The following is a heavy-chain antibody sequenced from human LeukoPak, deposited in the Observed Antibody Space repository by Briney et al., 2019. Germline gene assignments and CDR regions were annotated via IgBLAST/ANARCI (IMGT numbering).Heavy chain of an antibody. CDR1: GFTFSKYW. CDR3: VRDPTAAGTDY. J-gene: IGHJ4*02. Sequence: GGSLRLSCAASGFTFSKYWMSWVRQAPGKGLEWVANIKQDGSDKYYVDSVKGRFIISRDNAENSLYLEMNSLRAEDTAIYYCVRDPTAAGTDYWGQGTRVTVSS. D-gene: IGHD6-13*01. V-gene: IGHV3-7*01. CDR2: IKQDGSDK.